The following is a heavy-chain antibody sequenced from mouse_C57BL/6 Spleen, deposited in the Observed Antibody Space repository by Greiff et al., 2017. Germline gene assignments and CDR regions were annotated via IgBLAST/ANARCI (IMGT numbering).Heavy chain of an antibody. D-gene: IGHD2-3*01. Sequence: VHVKQSGPELVKPGASVKIPCKASGYTFTDYNMDWVKQSHGKSLEWIGDINPNNGGTIYNQKFKGKATLTVDKSSSTAYMELRSLTSEDTAVYYCGSFDDGNVAYWGQGTLVTVSA. V-gene: IGHV1-18*01. CDR2: INPNNGGT. CDR1: GYTFTDYN. CDR3: GSFDDGNVAY. J-gene: IGHJ3*01.